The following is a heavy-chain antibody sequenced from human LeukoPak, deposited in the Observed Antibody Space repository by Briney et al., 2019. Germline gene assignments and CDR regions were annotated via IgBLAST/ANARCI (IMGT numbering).Heavy chain of an antibody. J-gene: IGHJ5*02. CDR1: GFTFSSYA. CDR3: AKVGSQNCGGDCYSRWFDP. Sequence: PGRSLRLSCAASGFTFSSYAMHWVRQAPGKGLEWVAVISYDGSNKYYADSVKGRFTISRDNSKNTLYLQMNSLRAEDTAVYYCAKVGSQNCGGDCYSRWFDPWGQGILVTVSS. V-gene: IGHV3-30-3*01. D-gene: IGHD2-21*02. CDR2: ISYDGSNK.